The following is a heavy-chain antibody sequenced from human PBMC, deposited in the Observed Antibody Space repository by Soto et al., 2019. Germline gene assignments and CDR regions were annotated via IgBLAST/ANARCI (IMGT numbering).Heavy chain of an antibody. CDR2: MNPNSGNT. J-gene: IGHJ6*03. CDR3: ARGLVPASTYYDFWSGLYYYYYYMDV. D-gene: IGHD3-3*01. CDR1: GYTFTSYD. V-gene: IGHV1-8*01. Sequence: ASVKVSCKASGYTFTSYDINWVRQATGQGLEWMGWMNPNSGNTGYAQKFQGRVTMTRNTSISTAYMELSSLRSEDTAVYYCARGLVPASTYYDFWSGLYYYYYYMDVWGKGTTVTVSS.